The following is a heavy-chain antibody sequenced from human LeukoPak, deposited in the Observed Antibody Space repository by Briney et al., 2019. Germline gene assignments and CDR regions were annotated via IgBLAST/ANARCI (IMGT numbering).Heavy chain of an antibody. V-gene: IGHV3-49*03. J-gene: IGHJ4*02. CDR2: IRSKAYGGTT. CDR1: GFTFGDYA. Sequence: GGSLRLSCTASGFTFGDYAMSWFRQAPGKGLEWVGFIRSKAYGGTTEYAASVKGRFTISRDDSKSIAYLQMNSLKTEDTAVYYCTRDYSPLNWFGELLRDPFDYWGQGTLVTVSS. D-gene: IGHD3-10*01. CDR3: TRDYSPLNWFGELLRDPFDY.